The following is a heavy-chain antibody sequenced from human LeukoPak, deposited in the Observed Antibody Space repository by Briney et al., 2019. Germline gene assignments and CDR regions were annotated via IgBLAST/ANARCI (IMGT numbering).Heavy chain of an antibody. D-gene: IGHD3/OR15-3a*01. CDR2: ISGSGDDT. CDR1: GFTFSGFA. CDR3: AKRGVVIRVILVGFHKEAYYFES. J-gene: IGHJ4*02. V-gene: IGHV3-23*01. Sequence: PGGSLRLSCAASGFTFSGFAMSWVRRTPGKGLEWVSGISGSGDDTLYADSVKGRFTISRDNPKNTLYLQMNSLRAEDTAVYFCAKRGVVIRVILVGFHKEAYYFESWGQGALVTVSS.